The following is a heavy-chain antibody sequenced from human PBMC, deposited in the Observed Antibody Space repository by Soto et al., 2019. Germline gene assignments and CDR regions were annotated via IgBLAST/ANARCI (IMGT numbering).Heavy chain of an antibody. CDR2: ISGSGGST. CDR3: AKVRDSSGFDAFDM. D-gene: IGHD3-22*01. CDR1: GFTFSSYA. Sequence: EVQLLASGGGLVQPGASLRLSCAASGFTFSSYAMSWVRQAPGKGLEWVSVISGSGGSTYFADSVKGRFTISRDNFKNTLYLQMNSLRAEDTAVYYCAKVRDSSGFDAFDMWGQGTMVTVSS. J-gene: IGHJ3*02. V-gene: IGHV3-23*01.